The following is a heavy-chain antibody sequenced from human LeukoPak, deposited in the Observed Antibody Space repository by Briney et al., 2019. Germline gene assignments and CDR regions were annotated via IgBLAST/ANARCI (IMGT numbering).Heavy chain of an antibody. D-gene: IGHD3-22*01. CDR3: ARALRSSGYYLY. Sequence: SQTLSLTCTVSGGSISSGSYYWSWIRQPAGKGLEWIGRIYTGGSTNYNPSLKSRVTISVDTSKHQFSLKLSSVTAADTAVYYCARALRSSGYYLYWGQGTLVTVSS. CDR2: IYTGGST. J-gene: IGHJ4*02. CDR1: GGSISSGSYY. V-gene: IGHV4-61*02.